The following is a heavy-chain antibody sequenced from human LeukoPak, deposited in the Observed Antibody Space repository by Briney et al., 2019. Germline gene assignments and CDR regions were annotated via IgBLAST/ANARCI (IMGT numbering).Heavy chain of an antibody. D-gene: IGHD3-10*01. J-gene: IGHJ4*02. CDR2: IGESGGST. V-gene: IGHV3-23*01. Sequence: PGGSLRLSCSASGFTLSDYVMRWVRQAPEKGLEWVSSIGESGGSTYYADSVKGRFTISRDNSKNTVYVQMNSLRVEDTAVYYCATSSTTYGSGNYDSRAFEDWGQGTLVTVSS. CDR3: ATSSTTYGSGNYDSRAFED. CDR1: GFTLSDYV.